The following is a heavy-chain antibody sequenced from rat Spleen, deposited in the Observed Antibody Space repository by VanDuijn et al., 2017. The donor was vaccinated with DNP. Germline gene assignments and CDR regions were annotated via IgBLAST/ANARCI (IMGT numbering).Heavy chain of an antibody. Sequence: EVQLAESGGDLVQPGRSLKLSCVVSRFIFNNYWMTWFRQVPGKGLEWVASINNRGGNTYYPDSVKGRFTISRDNAKTTLYLQMDSLRPEDTATDYCATQGYGTYHVDWFAYWGQGTLVTVSS. J-gene: IGHJ3*01. CDR1: RFIFNNYW. CDR2: INNRGGNT. CDR3: ATQGYGTYHVDWFAY. V-gene: IGHV5-31*01. D-gene: IGHD2-1*01.